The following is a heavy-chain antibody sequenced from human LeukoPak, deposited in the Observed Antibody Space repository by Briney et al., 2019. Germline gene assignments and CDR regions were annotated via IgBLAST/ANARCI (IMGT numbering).Heavy chain of an antibody. J-gene: IGHJ4*02. Sequence: GASAKVSCKASGYTFTSYYMHWVRQAPGQGLEWMGIINPSGGSTSYAQKFQGRVTMTRDTSTSTAYMELRSLRSDDTAVYYCARDRYYDSSGYPYWGQGTLVTVSS. D-gene: IGHD3-22*01. CDR2: INPSGGST. CDR3: ARDRYYDSSGYPY. V-gene: IGHV1-46*01. CDR1: GYTFTSYY.